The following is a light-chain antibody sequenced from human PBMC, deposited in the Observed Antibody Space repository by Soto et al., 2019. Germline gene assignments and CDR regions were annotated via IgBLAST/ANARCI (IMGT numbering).Light chain of an antibody. Sequence: EIVLTQSPGTLSLSPGERATLSCRASQSVSSNYLAWYQQKPGQAPRLLIYDASSRATGIPDRFSGSGSETDFTLTISRLEPEDFAVYYCQQYGSSPWTSGQGTKVDIK. J-gene: IGKJ1*01. CDR2: DAS. V-gene: IGKV3-20*01. CDR3: QQYGSSPWT. CDR1: QSVSSNY.